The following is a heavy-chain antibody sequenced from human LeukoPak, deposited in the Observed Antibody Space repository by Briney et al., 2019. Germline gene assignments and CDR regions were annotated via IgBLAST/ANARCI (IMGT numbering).Heavy chain of an antibody. J-gene: IGHJ3*02. D-gene: IGHD3-10*02. Sequence: PGGSLRLSCAASGFTYSSYSMNWVRQAPGKGLEWVSSISSSGTYTHYADSVKGRFTISRDNAKNSLYLQMNSLRAEDTAVYYCARGETMLVYAFDIWGQGTMVTVSS. V-gene: IGHV3-21*01. CDR2: ISSSGTYT. CDR1: GFTYSSYS. CDR3: ARGETMLVYAFDI.